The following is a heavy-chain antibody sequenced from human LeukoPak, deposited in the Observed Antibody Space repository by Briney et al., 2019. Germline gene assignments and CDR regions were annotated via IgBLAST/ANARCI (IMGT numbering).Heavy chain of an antibody. CDR3: ARDFRNAGDF. Sequence: GGSLRLSCAASGFTFTTYWINWVRQAPGKGLEWVAVINQDGSEKYYVDSVKGRFTISRDNAKNSLYLQMNSLRAEDTAVYYCARDFRNAGDFWGQGTLVTVSS. CDR2: INQDGSEK. V-gene: IGHV3-7*01. D-gene: IGHD1-14*01. CDR1: GFTFTTYW. J-gene: IGHJ4*02.